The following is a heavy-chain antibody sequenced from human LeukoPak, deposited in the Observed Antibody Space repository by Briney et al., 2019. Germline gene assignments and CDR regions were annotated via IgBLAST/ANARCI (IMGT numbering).Heavy chain of an antibody. CDR1: GYTFTGYY. J-gene: IGHJ3*02. CDR2: INPNSGGT. V-gene: IGHV1-2*02. D-gene: IGHD3-10*01. CDR3: ARDTTLLWFGDPDAFDI. Sequence: ASVKVSCKASGYTFTGYYMHWVRQAPGQGLEWMGWINPNSGGTNYAQKFQGRVTMTRDTSISTAYMELSRLRSDDTAVYYCARDTTLLWFGDPDAFDIWGQGTMVTVSS.